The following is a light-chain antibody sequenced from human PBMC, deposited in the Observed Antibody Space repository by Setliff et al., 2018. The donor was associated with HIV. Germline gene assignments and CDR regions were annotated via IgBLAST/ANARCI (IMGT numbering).Light chain of an antibody. Sequence: QSALTQPASVSGSPGQSITISCTGTSSDVGAYKYVSWYQQHPGKAPKLMIYEVTNRPSGVSNRFSGSKPGNTASLTISGLQAEDEADYYCSSYTSSYTYVFGTGTKVTVL. CDR1: SSDVGAYKY. V-gene: IGLV2-14*01. J-gene: IGLJ1*01. CDR3: SSYTSSYTYV. CDR2: EVT.